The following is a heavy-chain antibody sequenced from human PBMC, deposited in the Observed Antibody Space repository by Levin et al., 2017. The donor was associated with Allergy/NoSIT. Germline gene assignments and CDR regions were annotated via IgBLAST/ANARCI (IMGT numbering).Heavy chain of an antibody. V-gene: IGHV3-30*18. D-gene: IGHD6-13*01. CDR2: ISYDGSNK. CDR3: AKSNRYSSSWGGSYYYGMDV. CDR1: GFTFSSYG. J-gene: IGHJ6*02. Sequence: GESLKISCAASGFTFSSYGMHWVRQAPGKGLEWVAVISYDGSNKYYADSVKGRFTISRDNSKNTLYLQMNSLRAEDTAVYYCAKSNRYSSSWGGSYYYGMDVWGQGTTVTVSS.